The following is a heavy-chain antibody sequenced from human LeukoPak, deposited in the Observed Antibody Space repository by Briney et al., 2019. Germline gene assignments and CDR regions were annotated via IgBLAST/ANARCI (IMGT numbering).Heavy chain of an antibody. V-gene: IGHV3-15*01. J-gene: IGHJ5*02. CDR2: IKSKAAGETT. CDR3: TADHGLDYSSNNWFDP. Sequence: PGGSLRLSCAASGFTFTNAWPSWVRQAPGKGLEWICRIKSKAAGETTHYAAPVRDRFIISRDDSTNTVYLQMNSLKTEDTGVYYCTADHGLDYSSNNWFDPWGQGTLVTVSS. CDR1: GFTFTNAW. D-gene: IGHD4-11*01.